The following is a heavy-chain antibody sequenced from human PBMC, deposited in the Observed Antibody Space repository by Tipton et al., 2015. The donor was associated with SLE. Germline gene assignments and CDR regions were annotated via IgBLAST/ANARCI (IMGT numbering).Heavy chain of an antibody. D-gene: IGHD3-22*01. CDR1: GGSFSNYY. J-gene: IGHJ4*02. CDR3: ASYSYDSSGSTRFDY. CDR2: IHYRGTT. Sequence: TLSLTCTVSGGSFSNYYWSWIRQPPGKGLEYIAYIHYRGTTNYNASLKSRVTISLDTSNNQFSLRLSSVTAADTAMYYCASYSYDSSGSTRFDYWGQGTLVTVSS. V-gene: IGHV4-59*08.